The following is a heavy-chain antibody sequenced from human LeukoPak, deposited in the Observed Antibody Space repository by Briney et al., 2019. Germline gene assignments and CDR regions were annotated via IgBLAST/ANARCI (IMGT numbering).Heavy chain of an antibody. CDR1: GFTFSNYG. Sequence: GTLRLSCAASGFTFSNYGMTWIRQPPGKGLEWIGEINHSGSTNYTPSLKSRVTISVDTSNNQFPLNLRSVTGADTTVFYCARKSVSLEKDGYNCFNYYHMDVWGKGTTVTISS. J-gene: IGHJ6*03. V-gene: IGHV4-34*01. CDR3: ARKSVSLEKDGYNCFNYYHMDV. D-gene: IGHD5-24*01. CDR2: INHSGST.